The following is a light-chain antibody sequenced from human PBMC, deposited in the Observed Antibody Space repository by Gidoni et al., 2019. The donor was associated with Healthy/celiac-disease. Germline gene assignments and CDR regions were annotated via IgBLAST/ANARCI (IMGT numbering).Light chain of an antibody. CDR3: QQYSNWPRT. CDR1: QSVSSN. CDR2: GAS. Sequence: VMTQSPATLSVSPGARATLSCRASQSVSSNSAWYQQKPGQAPRLLIYGASSRATGIPARFSGSGSGTEFTLTISSLQSEDFAVYYCQQYSNWPRTFXXXTKVEIK. V-gene: IGKV3-15*01. J-gene: IGKJ1*01.